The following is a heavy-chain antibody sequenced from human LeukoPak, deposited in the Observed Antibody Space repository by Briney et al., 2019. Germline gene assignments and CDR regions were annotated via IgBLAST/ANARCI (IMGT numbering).Heavy chain of an antibody. J-gene: IGHJ4*02. D-gene: IGHD6-6*01. V-gene: IGHV4-59*01. CDR2: IYYSGST. CDR1: GGSISSYY. CDR3: ARDSIAARGRAFDY. Sequence: SETLSLTCTVSGGSISSYYWSWIRQPPGKGLEWIGYIYYSGSTNYNPSLKSRVTISVDTSKNQFSLKLSSVTAADTAVYYCARDSIAARGRAFDYWGQGTLVTVPS.